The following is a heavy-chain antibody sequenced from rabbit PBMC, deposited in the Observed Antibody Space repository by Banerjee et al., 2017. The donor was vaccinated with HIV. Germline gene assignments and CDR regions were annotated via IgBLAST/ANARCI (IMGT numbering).Heavy chain of an antibody. CDR2: IYPDYGST. J-gene: IGHJ4*01. V-gene: IGHV1S45*01. CDR1: GFSFSYKYV. Sequence: QEQLVESGGGLVKPEGSLTLTCTASGFSFSYKYVMCWVRQAPGKGLEWIAYIYPDYGSTDYASWVNGRFTISLDNAQNTVFLQMTSLTAADTATYFCARDLAGVIGWNFNFWGPGTLVTVS. CDR3: ARDLAGVIGWNFNF. D-gene: IGHD4-1*01.